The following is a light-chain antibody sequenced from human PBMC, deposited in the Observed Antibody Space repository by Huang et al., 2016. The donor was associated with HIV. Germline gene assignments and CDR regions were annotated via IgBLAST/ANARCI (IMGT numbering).Light chain of an antibody. CDR1: QGISNS. J-gene: IGKJ4*01. CDR3: QQFSSYSPLT. Sequence: IQLTQSPSSLSASVGDRVTITCRASQGISNSLVWYQQNPGSAPKLLIYAASTLQSGVTSRFSGSGSGTDFTLTISSLQPEDSSTYYCQQFSSYSPLTFGGGTKVEIK. CDR2: AAS. V-gene: IGKV1-9*01.